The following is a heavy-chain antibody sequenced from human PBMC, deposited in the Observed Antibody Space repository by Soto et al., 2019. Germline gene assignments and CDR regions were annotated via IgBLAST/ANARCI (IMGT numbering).Heavy chain of an antibody. D-gene: IGHD3-10*02. Sequence: SETLSPTCTVSGDSISSSGYYWGWIRQPPGKGLEWIGTIYYSGSTYYSPSLKGRVTISVDTSKNQFSLQLSSVTAADTAVYYCTRRSQLAAVRGIDYWGRGTLVTVSS. CDR1: GDSISSSGYY. CDR2: IYYSGST. CDR3: TRRSQLAAVRGIDY. V-gene: IGHV4-39*01. J-gene: IGHJ4*02.